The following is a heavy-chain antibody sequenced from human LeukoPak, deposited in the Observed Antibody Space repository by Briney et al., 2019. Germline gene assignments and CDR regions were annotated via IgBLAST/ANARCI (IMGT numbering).Heavy chain of an antibody. CDR1: GFTFSSYA. CDR2: MSGSGGST. Sequence: PGGSLRLSCAASGFTFSSYAMSWVRQAPGKGLEWVSAMSGSGGSTYYADSVKGRFTISRDNSKNTLYLQMNSLRAGDTAVYYCAKAVGSSWYVPNYGMDVWGQGTTVTVSS. V-gene: IGHV3-23*01. D-gene: IGHD6-13*01. CDR3: AKAVGSSWYVPNYGMDV. J-gene: IGHJ6*02.